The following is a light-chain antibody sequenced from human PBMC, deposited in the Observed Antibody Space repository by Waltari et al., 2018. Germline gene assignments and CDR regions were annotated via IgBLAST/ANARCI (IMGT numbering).Light chain of an antibody. V-gene: IGKV1-39*01. CDR3: QQSYSTPYT. Sequence: DIQMTQSPSSLSASVGDIVTITCRASQSISSYLNWYQQNPGKAPKLLIYAASSLQSGVPSRFSGSGSGTDFTLTISSLQPEDFATYYCQQSYSTPYTFGQGTKLEIK. CDR1: QSISSY. CDR2: AAS. J-gene: IGKJ2*01.